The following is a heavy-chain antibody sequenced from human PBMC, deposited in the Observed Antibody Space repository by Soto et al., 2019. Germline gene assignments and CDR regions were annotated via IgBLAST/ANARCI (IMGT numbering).Heavy chain of an antibody. CDR1: GGSFSGNY. D-gene: IGHD3-16*01. CDR2: INHSGTT. J-gene: IGHJ4*02. Sequence: NPSETLSLTCAVYGGSFSGNYWIWIRQPPGKGLEWIGEINHSGTTNYNPSLKSRVTISVDTSKNQFSLSLSSVTAADTAVYYCARAIIPAGGVFGTWGQETRLPFSS. V-gene: IGHV4-34*01. CDR3: ARAIIPAGGVFGT.